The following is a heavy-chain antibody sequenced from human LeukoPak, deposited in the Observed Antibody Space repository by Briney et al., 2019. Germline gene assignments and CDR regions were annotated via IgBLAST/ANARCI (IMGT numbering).Heavy chain of an antibody. V-gene: IGHV3-30*02. Sequence: GGSLRLSCGASGFSFSDYGMHWVRQAPGKGLEWVAFIRHDGNKKYLPDSMKGRFSVSRDNSNNTLYLQMNSLRAEDTAVYYCAKPLERITMTYNWFDPWGQGTLVTVSS. CDR1: GFSFSDYG. J-gene: IGHJ5*02. CDR3: AKPLERITMTYNWFDP. CDR2: IRHDGNKK. D-gene: IGHD3-22*01.